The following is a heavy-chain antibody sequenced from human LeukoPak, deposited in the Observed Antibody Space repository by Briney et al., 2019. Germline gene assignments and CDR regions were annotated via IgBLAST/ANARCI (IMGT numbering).Heavy chain of an antibody. CDR3: ASAYSSEEIDY. Sequence: SETLSLTCTVSGGSISSSSYYWGWIRQPPGKGLEWIGSIYYSGSTYYNPSLKSRVTISVDTSKNQFSLKLSSVTAADTAVYYCASAYSSEEIDYWGQGTLVTVSS. CDR1: GGSISSSSYY. J-gene: IGHJ4*02. V-gene: IGHV4-39*01. CDR2: IYYSGST. D-gene: IGHD6-19*01.